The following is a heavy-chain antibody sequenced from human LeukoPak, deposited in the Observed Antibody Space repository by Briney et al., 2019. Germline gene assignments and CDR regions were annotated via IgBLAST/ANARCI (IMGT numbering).Heavy chain of an antibody. J-gene: IGHJ4*02. CDR3: ARYSVGARSFDY. CDR1: GGSISTYY. CDR2: IYTSGST. D-gene: IGHD5/OR15-5a*01. V-gene: IGHV4-4*07. Sequence: SETLSLTCTVSGGSISTYYWSWIRQPAGKGLEWIGRIYTSGSTNYNPSLKSRVTISVDTSKNQFSLKLSSVTAADTAVYYCARYSVGARSFDYWGQGTLVTVSS.